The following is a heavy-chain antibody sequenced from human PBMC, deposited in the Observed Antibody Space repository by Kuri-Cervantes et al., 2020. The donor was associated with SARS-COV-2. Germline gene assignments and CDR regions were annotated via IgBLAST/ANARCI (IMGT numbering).Heavy chain of an antibody. CDR1: GFTFSSYA. J-gene: IGHJ4*02. D-gene: IGHD3-3*01. CDR2: ISYDGSNK. CDR3: ARDADTIFGVDEFFDY. V-gene: IGHV3-30*04. Sequence: GESLKISCAASGFTFSSYAMHWARQAPGKGLEWVAVISYDGSNKYYADSVKGRFTISRDNSKNTLYLQMNSLRAEDTAVYYCARDADTIFGVDEFFDYWGQGTLVTVSS.